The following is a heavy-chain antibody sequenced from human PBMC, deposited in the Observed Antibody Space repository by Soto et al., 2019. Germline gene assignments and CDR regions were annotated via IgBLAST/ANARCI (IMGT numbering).Heavy chain of an antibody. CDR1: GDTFTDYY. D-gene: IGHD2-21*02. J-gene: IGHJ4*02. CDR3: ARGGHVVVVTAALDY. V-gene: IGHV1-46*04. Sequence: QVQLVQSGAEVKKPGASVKVSCKASGDTFTDYYIHWVRQAPGQGLEWMGTVNPSGGHTTYAQHLLGRMTXTXAXDXCTLYMELTSLTSADTAVYYCARGGHVVVVTAALDYWGQGTLVTVSS. CDR2: VNPSGGHT.